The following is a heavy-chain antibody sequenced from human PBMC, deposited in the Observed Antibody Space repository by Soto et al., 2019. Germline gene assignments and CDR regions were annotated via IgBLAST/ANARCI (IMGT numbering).Heavy chain of an antibody. CDR1: GYTFTGYC. Sequence: ASVKVSCKASGYTFTGYCMHWVRQAPGQGLEWMGWINPNSGGTNYAQKFQGWVTMTRDTSISTAYMELSRLRSDDTAVYYCARGGPRYYDFWSGYYPEVPRVVTWFDPWGQGTLVTVSS. D-gene: IGHD3-3*01. J-gene: IGHJ5*02. CDR3: ARGGPRYYDFWSGYYPEVPRVVTWFDP. CDR2: INPNSGGT. V-gene: IGHV1-2*04.